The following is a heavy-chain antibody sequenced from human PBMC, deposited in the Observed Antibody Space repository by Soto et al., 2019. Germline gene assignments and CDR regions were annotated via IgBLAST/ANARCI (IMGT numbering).Heavy chain of an antibody. V-gene: IGHV1-69*13. D-gene: IGHD3-22*01. Sequence: ASVKVSCKASGGTFSSYAISWVRQAPGQGLEWMGGTIPIFGTANYAQKFQGRVTITADESTSTAYMELSSLRSEDTAVYYCAREYSGYYPQRDWFDPWGQGTLVTVSS. J-gene: IGHJ5*02. CDR1: GGTFSSYA. CDR2: TIPIFGTA. CDR3: AREYSGYYPQRDWFDP.